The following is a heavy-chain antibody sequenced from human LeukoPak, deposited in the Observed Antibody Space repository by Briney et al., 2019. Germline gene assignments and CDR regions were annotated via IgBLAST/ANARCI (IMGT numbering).Heavy chain of an antibody. D-gene: IGHD4-23*01. J-gene: IGHJ5*02. Sequence: PSETLSLTCTVSGGSITGYFWSWIRQPPGKGLEWIGYTHSSGNTNYNPSLKSRVTISMDTSRSQFSLNLNSVIAADTAVYYCARHPGGNPAHRFDNWGRGTLVTVSS. CDR1: GGSITGYF. V-gene: IGHV4-59*08. CDR3: ARHPGGNPAHRFDN. CDR2: THSSGNT.